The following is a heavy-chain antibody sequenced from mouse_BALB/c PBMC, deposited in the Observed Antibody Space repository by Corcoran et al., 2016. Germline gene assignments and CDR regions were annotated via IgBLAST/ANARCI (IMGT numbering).Heavy chain of an antibody. Sequence: QVTLKEYGPGILQPSQTLSLTCSFSGFSLSTSGMGVSWIRQPSGKGLEWLAHIYWDDDKRYNPSLKSRLTISKDTSRNQVFLKITSVDTADTATYYCARSTLTEYFDYLGQGTTLTVSS. CDR2: IYWDDDK. CDR3: ARSTLTEYFDY. CDR1: GFSLSTSGMG. J-gene: IGHJ2*01. V-gene: IGHV8-12*01. D-gene: IGHD1-1*01.